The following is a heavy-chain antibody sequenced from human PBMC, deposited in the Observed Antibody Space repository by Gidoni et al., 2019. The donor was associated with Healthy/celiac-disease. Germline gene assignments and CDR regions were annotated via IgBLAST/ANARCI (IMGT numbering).Heavy chain of an antibody. D-gene: IGHD3-10*01. Sequence: QLQLQESGPGLVKPSETLSLTCPVSGGSLSSSSYYWGWIRQPPGKVLEWIGSIYYSGSTYYNPSLKSRVTISVDTSKNQFSLKLSSVTAADTAVYYCAVLLWFGAYGMDVWGQGTTVTVSS. CDR2: IYYSGST. CDR3: AVLLWFGAYGMDV. J-gene: IGHJ6*02. V-gene: IGHV4-39*01. CDR1: GGSLSSSSYY.